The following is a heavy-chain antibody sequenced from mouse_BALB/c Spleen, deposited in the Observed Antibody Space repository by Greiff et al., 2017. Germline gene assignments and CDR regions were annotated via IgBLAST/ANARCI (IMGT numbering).Heavy chain of an antibody. CDR1: GYSITSGYY. J-gene: IGHJ2*01. Sequence: ESGPGLVKPSQSLSLTCSVTGYSITSGYYWNWIRQFPGNKLEWMGYISYDGSNNYNPSLKNRISITRDTSKNQFFLKLNSVTTEDTATYYCARDVGNYDYWGQGTTLTVSS. V-gene: IGHV3-6*02. D-gene: IGHD2-1*01. CDR3: ARDVGNYDY. CDR2: ISYDGSN.